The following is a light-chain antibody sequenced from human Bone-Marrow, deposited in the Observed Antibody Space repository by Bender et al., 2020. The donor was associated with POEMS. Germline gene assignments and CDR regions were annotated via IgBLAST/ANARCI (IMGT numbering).Light chain of an antibody. V-gene: IGLV1-44*01. CDR3: AVWDDSLNGWL. CDR1: SSNIGSNT. J-gene: IGLJ3*02. CDR2: SNN. Sequence: QSVLTQPPSVSGTPGQRVTVSCSGSSSNIGSNTVNWYQQLPGTAPKLLIYSNNQRPSGVPDRFSGSRSGTSASLAISGLQSEDEADYYCAVWDDSLNGWLFGGGTRLTVL.